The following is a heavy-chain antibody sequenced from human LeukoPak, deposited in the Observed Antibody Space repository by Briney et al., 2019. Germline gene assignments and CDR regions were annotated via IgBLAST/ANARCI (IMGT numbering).Heavy chain of an antibody. CDR3: ARANRDFWSGYYNWFDP. Sequence: SETLSLTCTVSGGSISSYYWSWIRQPPGKGLEWIGNIYYSGSTYYNPSLKSRLTISVDTSKNQFSLKLTSVTVADTAVYYCARANRDFWSGYYNWFDPWGQGTLVTVSS. CDR1: GGSISSYY. J-gene: IGHJ5*02. V-gene: IGHV4-59*06. CDR2: IYYSGST. D-gene: IGHD3-3*01.